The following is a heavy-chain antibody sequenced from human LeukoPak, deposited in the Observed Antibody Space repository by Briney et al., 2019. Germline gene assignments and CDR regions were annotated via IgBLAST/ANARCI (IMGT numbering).Heavy chain of an antibody. CDR1: GFTFSTYV. Sequence: GGSLRLSCAASGFTFSTYVMSWVRQAPGKGLEWVSAISGSGGSTYYADSVQGRFNISRDNSKNTLYLQMNSLRAEDTAVYYCAKKLGRVDYYYMDVWGEGTTVTVSS. V-gene: IGHV3-23*01. D-gene: IGHD7-27*01. J-gene: IGHJ6*03. CDR2: ISGSGGST. CDR3: AKKLGRVDYYYMDV.